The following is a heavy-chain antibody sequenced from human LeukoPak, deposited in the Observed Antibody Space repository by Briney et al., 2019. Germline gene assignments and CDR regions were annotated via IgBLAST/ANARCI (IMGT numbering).Heavy chain of an antibody. CDR1: GFTFSSFA. V-gene: IGHV3-23*01. Sequence: PGGSLRLSCAASGFTFSSFAMSWVRQAPGKGLEWVSGLSGSGTSTYYADSVKGRFTISRDNSKNTLYLQMNSLRAEDTAVYYCAKCPSNIVARPSDYWGHGTLVTVSS. CDR3: AKCPSNIVARPSDY. J-gene: IGHJ4*01. D-gene: IGHD6-6*01. CDR2: LSGSGTST.